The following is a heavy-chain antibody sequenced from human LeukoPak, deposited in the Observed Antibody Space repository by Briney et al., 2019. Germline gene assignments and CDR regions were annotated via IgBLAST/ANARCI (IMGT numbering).Heavy chain of an antibody. CDR1: GFTFSSYS. CDR2: ISSSSSYI. D-gene: IGHD3-10*01. CDR3: ARDREVWGFDY. V-gene: IGHV3-21*01. Sequence: GGSLRLSCAASGFTFSSYSMNWVHQAPGKGLEWVSSISSSSSYIYYADSVKGRFTISRDNAKNSLYLQMNSLRAEDTAVYYCARDREVWGFDYWGQGTLVTVSS. J-gene: IGHJ4*02.